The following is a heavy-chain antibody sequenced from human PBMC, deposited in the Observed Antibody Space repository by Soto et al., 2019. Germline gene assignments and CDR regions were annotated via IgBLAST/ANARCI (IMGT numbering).Heavy chain of an antibody. J-gene: IGHJ3*02. Sequence: ASVKVCGEASGYTFTSYGISWVRQAPGQGLEWMGWISAYNGNTNYAQKLQGRVTMTTDTSTSTAYMELRSLRSDDTAVYYCARETCRGDCISGDAFEIWGQGTMVGVSS. CDR1: GYTFTSYG. V-gene: IGHV1-18*01. CDR2: ISAYNGNT. D-gene: IGHD2-21*01. CDR3: ARETCRGDCISGDAFEI.